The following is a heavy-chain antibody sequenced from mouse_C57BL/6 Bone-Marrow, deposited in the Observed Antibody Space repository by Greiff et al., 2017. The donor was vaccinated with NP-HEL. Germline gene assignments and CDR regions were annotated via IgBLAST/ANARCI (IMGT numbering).Heavy chain of an antibody. J-gene: IGHJ2*01. CDR3: ARIPYYYGSSPYYFDY. V-gene: IGHV2-9-1*01. CDR2: IWTGGGT. D-gene: IGHD1-1*01. CDR1: GFSLTSYA. Sequence: VKLMESGPGLVAPSQSLSITCTVSGFSLTSYAISWVRQPPGKGLEWLGVIWTGGGTNYNSALKSRLSISKDNSKSQVFLKMNSLQTDDTARYYCARIPYYYGSSPYYFDYWGQGTTLTVSS.